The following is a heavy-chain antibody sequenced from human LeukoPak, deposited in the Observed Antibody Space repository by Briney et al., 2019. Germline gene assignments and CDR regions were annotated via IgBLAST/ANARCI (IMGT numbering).Heavy chain of an antibody. V-gene: IGHV4-34*01. CDR2: INHSGST. CDR3: ASIDVGYSSSWFLRTPIDY. Sequence: SETLSLTCAVYGGSFSGYYWSWIRQPPGKGLEWIGEINHSGSTNHNPSLKSRVTISVDTSKNQFSLKLSSVTAADTAVYYCASIDVGYSSSWFLRTPIDYWGQGTLVTVSS. J-gene: IGHJ4*02. D-gene: IGHD6-13*01. CDR1: GGSFSGYY.